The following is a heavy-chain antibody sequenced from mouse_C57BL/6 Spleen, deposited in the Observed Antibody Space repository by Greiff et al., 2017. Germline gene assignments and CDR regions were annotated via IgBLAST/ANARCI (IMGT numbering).Heavy chain of an antibody. CDR2: RSYDGSN. J-gene: IGHJ4*01. V-gene: IGHV3-6*01. Sequence: EVKLMESGPGLVKPSQSLTLSCSVSGYSITSGYYWNWIRQFPGNNVELMGFRSYDGSNNYNQPLKNRISITRDTSNTQFFLKLNSVTTEDTATYYCARCGGNDDGAMDYWGQGTSVTVSS. CDR1: GYSITSGYY. CDR3: ARCGGNDDGAMDY. D-gene: IGHD2-2*01.